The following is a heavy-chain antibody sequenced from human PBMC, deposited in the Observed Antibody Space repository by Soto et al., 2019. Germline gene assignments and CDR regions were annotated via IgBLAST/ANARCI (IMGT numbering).Heavy chain of an antibody. CDR3: ARDLASSSWYTGYYYGMDV. CDR1: GGSISSGVYY. V-gene: IGHV4-31*03. D-gene: IGHD6-13*01. Sequence: SETLSLTCTVSGGSISSGVYYWSWIRHHPGKGLEWIGYIYYSGSTYYNPSLKSRVTISVDTSKNQFSLKLSSVTAADTAVYYCARDLASSSWYTGYYYGMDVWGQGTTVTVSS. CDR2: IYYSGST. J-gene: IGHJ6*02.